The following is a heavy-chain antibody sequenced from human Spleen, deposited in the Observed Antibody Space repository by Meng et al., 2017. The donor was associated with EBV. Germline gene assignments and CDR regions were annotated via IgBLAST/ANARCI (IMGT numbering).Heavy chain of an antibody. Sequence: RLQLQESGPGLVSPSDTLSLTCTVSGGSNSSSTSYWGWVRQPPGKGLEWIGSFSYSGSTFYNPSLKSRVTISVDTSNNQFSLRLSSVTAADTAVYYCAREGTYYDYVWGSYRSQYFNHWGRGTLVTVSS. CDR3: AREGTYYDYVWGSYRSQYFNH. CDR1: GGSNSSSTSY. D-gene: IGHD3-16*02. V-gene: IGHV4-39*06. J-gene: IGHJ4*02. CDR2: FSYSGST.